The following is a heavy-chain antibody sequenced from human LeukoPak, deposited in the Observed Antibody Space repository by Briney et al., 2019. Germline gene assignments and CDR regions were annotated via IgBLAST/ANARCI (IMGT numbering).Heavy chain of an antibody. CDR1: GYTFTSYY. V-gene: IGHV1-46*01. CDR3: ARDGWFYYDSSDYSGFDY. CDR2: INPSGGSI. J-gene: IGHJ4*02. D-gene: IGHD3-22*01. Sequence: ASVKVSCKASGYTFTSYYMQWVRQAPGQGLEWMGIINPSGGSINYAQKFQGRVTMTRDTSTSTVYMELSSLRSEDTAVYYCARDGWFYYDSSDYSGFDYWGQGTLVTVSS.